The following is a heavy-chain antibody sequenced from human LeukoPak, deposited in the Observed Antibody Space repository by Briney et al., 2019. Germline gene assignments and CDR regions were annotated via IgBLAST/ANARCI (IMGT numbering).Heavy chain of an antibody. J-gene: IGHJ4*02. V-gene: IGHV4-39*07. CDR2: IYYSGST. CDR1: GGSISSSSYY. Sequence: PSETLSLTCTVSGGSISSSSYYWGWIRQPPGKGLEWIGSIYYSGSTYYNPSLKSRVTISVDTSKNQFSLKLSSVTAADTAVYYCARDVPGDYASLDYWGQGTLVTVSS. D-gene: IGHD4-17*01. CDR3: ARDVPGDYASLDY.